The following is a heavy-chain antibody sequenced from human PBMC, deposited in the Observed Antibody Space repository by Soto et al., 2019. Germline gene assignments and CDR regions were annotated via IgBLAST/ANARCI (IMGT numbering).Heavy chain of an antibody. CDR2: IIPILGIA. V-gene: IGHV1-69*08. D-gene: IGHD3-10*01. CDR3: AREEYYYGSGAFFDY. Sequence: QVQLVQSGAEVKKPGSSVKVSCKASGCTFSSYTISWLRQAPGQGLEWMGSIIPILGIANYAQKFQGRVTITADKSTSTAYMELSSLRSEDTAAYYCAREEYYYGSGAFFDYWGQGTLVTVSS. J-gene: IGHJ4*02. CDR1: GCTFSSYT.